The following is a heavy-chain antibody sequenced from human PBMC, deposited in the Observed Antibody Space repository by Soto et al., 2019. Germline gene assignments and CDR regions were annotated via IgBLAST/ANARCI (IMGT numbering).Heavy chain of an antibody. CDR3: AKARQRFRHIAAAGPDY. J-gene: IGHJ4*02. D-gene: IGHD6-13*01. V-gene: IGHV3-23*01. CDR1: GFTFSSYA. Sequence: PGGSLRLSCAASGFTFSSYAMSWVRQAPGKGLEWVSAISGSGGSTYYADSVKGWFTISRDNSKNTLYLQMNSLRAEDTAVYYCAKARQRFRHIAAAGPDYWGQGTLVTVSS. CDR2: ISGSGGST.